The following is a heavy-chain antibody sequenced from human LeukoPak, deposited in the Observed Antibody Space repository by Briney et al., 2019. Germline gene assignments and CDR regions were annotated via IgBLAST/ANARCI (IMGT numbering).Heavy chain of an antibody. CDR2: IYYSGDS. V-gene: IGHV4-39*01. D-gene: IGHD5-18*01. CDR3: ARHPTYSYGIFDY. J-gene: IGHJ4*02. Sequence: PSETLSLTCTVSGGSVTSSSHYWGWIRQPPGKGLDWIGSIYYSGDSYYNPSLKSRVTISVDTSKSQFSLRLSSVTAADTAVYYCARHPTYSYGIFDYWGQGTLVTVSS. CDR1: GGSVTSSSHY.